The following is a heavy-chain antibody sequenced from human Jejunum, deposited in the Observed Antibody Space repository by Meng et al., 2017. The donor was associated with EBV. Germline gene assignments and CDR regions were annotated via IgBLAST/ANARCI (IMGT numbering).Heavy chain of an antibody. CDR3: AREGLVGDLRYFDL. J-gene: IGHJ2*01. Sequence: GQLVAAGAVVKKPGASVKVSCKASAYTFAGYYMHWVRQAPGQGLEWMGRINPNSGGANYAQKFQGRVTMTRDTSISTAYMELSRLRSDDTAVYYCAREGLVGDLRYFDLWGRGTLVTVSS. D-gene: IGHD3-16*01. CDR2: INPNSGGA. V-gene: IGHV1-2*06. CDR1: AYTFAGYY.